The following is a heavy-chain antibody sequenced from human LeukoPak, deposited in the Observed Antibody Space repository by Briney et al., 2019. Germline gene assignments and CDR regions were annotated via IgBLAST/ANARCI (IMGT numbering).Heavy chain of an antibody. CDR1: GFTFRSYE. CDR2: ISGSGNVI. CDR3: ARDWDTDYSYDYYMDV. V-gene: IGHV3-48*03. Sequence: PGGSLRLSXAASGFTFRSYEMNWVRQAPGKGLEWVSYISGSGNVIYYADSVKGRFTISRDNAKNSLYLQMNSLRAEDTAVYYCARDWDTDYSYDYYMDVWGKGTTVTVSS. J-gene: IGHJ6*03. D-gene: IGHD5-18*01.